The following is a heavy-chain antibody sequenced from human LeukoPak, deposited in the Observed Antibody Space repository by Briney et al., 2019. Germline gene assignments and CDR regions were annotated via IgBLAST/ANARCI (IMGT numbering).Heavy chain of an antibody. J-gene: IGHJ4*02. D-gene: IGHD2-2*01. V-gene: IGHV1-3*01. CDR3: ARDPAVVVPAAMGDL. CDR1: GYTFTSYA. CDR2: INAGSGNT. Sequence: APVKVSCKASGYTFTSYAIHWVRQAPGQRLEWMGWINAGSGNTKYSQKFQGRVTITRDTSASTAYMELSSLRSEDAAVYYCARDPAVVVPAAMGDLWGQGTLVTVSS.